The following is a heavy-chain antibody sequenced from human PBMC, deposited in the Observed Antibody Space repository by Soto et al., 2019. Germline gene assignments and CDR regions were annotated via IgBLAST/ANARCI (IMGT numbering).Heavy chain of an antibody. J-gene: IGHJ6*02. V-gene: IGHV3-21*01. CDR3: ARHTSRDHYYYYGIDV. Sequence: DVQLVESGGGLVKPGGSLRLSCAASGFTFSNFGVNWVRQAPGKGLEWLSSISGSRNYIYYADSVKGRFTISRDNAKNSLYLQMNSLRAEDTAVYYCARHTSRDHYYYYGIDVWGQGTTVTVSS. CDR1: GFTFSNFG. CDR2: ISGSRNYI.